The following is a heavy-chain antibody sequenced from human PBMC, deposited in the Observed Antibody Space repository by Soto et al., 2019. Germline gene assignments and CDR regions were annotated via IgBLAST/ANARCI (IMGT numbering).Heavy chain of an antibody. J-gene: IGHJ4*02. V-gene: IGHV3-74*02. CDR3: MGTGAASS. Sequence: EVQLVESGGGLVQPGGSLRLSCAASGFTFSSYWMHWVRQAPGKGLVWVSRFNRDGTYTTYADSVKGRFTISRDNAKNSLYLQMNSLRAEDTAMYYRMGTGAASSWGQGTLVTVSS. CDR1: GFTFSSYW. D-gene: IGHD6-13*01. CDR2: FNRDGTYT.